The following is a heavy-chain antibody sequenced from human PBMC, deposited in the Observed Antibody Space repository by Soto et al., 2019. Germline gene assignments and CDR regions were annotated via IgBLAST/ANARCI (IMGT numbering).Heavy chain of an antibody. Sequence: GGSLRLSCAASGFTFSSYSMNWVRQAPGKGLEWVSSISSSSSSIYYADSLKGRFTISRDNAKNSLYLQMNSLRAEDTAVYYCASHYGDNGWFDPWGQGTLVTVSS. CDR2: ISSSSSSI. D-gene: IGHD4-17*01. J-gene: IGHJ5*02. CDR1: GFTFSSYS. V-gene: IGHV3-21*06. CDR3: ASHYGDNGWFDP.